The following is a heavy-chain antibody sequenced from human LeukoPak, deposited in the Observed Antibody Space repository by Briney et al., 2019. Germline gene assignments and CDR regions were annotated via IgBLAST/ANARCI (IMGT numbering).Heavy chain of an antibody. Sequence: GGSLRLSCAASGFTVSSNYMSWVRQAPGKGLEWVSVIYSGGSTYYADSVKGRFTISRDNSKNTLYLQMNSLRAEDTAVYYCARGYNWWAFGIWGQGTMVTVSS. V-gene: IGHV3-66*02. CDR3: ARGYNWWAFGI. CDR1: GFTVSSNY. D-gene: IGHD1-20*01. J-gene: IGHJ3*02. CDR2: IYSGGST.